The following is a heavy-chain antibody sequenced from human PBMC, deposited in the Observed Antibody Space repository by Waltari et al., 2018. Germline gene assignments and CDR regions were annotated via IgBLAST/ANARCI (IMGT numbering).Heavy chain of an antibody. V-gene: IGHV4-34*01. CDR3: ARSGPVLRYFDWLGWGAFDI. D-gene: IGHD3-9*01. CDR2: INHSGST. Sequence: QVQLQQWGAGLLKPSETLSLTCAVYGGSFRGYYWSWIRQPPGKGLEWIGEINHSGSTNYNPSLKSRVTISVDTSKNQFSLKLSSVTAADTAVYYCARSGPVLRYFDWLGWGAFDIWGQGTMVTVSS. CDR1: GGSFRGYY. J-gene: IGHJ3*02.